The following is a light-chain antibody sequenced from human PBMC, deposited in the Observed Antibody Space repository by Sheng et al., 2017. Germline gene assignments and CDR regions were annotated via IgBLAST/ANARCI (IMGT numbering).Light chain of an antibody. V-gene: IGKV3-11*01. CDR3: QQRGNWPYT. Sequence: ALTQSPALLSLSPGETATLSCRAAQTVGKFLAWYQHKAGQSPRLLIYDTSNRATGVPARFSGSGSGTDFTLTITSLEHEDFAVYYCQQRGNWPYTFGRGTDTGDQ. CDR2: DTS. J-gene: IGKJ2*01. CDR1: QTVGKF.